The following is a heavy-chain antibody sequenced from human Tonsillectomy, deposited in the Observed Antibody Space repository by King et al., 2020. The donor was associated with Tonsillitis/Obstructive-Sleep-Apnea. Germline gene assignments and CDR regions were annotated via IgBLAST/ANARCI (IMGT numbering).Heavy chain of an antibody. CDR3: ARPEWDSDSDPVGLDV. Sequence: QLVQSGAEVKKPGASLRVSCKASGYTFTDYFIHWVRQAPGLGLEWMGWINPNSGGTDYVPKFQGRVTMTRDTSLNTAYMELNSLRSDDTAVYFCARPEWDSDSDPVGLDVWGQGTTVTVSS. D-gene: IGHD1-26*01. CDR1: GYTFTDYF. J-gene: IGHJ6*02. CDR2: INPNSGGT. V-gene: IGHV1-2*02.